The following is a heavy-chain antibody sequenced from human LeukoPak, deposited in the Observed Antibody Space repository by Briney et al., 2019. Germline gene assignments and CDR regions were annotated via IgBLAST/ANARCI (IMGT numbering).Heavy chain of an antibody. CDR3: ANSGYDYPYYMDV. J-gene: IGHJ6*03. D-gene: IGHD5-12*01. CDR2: INPNSGGT. Sequence: ASVKVSCKASGYTFTAYFMHWVRQAPGQGLEWMARINPNSGGTDYAQKFQGRVTMTRDTSISTAYMELSRLTSDDTAVYYCANSGYDYPYYMDVWGKGTTVTVSS. CDR1: GYTFTAYF. V-gene: IGHV1-2*06.